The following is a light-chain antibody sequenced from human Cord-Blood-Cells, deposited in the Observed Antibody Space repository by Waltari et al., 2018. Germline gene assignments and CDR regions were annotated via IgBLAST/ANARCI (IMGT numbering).Light chain of an antibody. V-gene: IGKV4-1*01. CDR3: QQYYSTPFT. Sequence: DIVMTQSPDSLAVSLGARATINCKSSQSVLYSSNNKNYLAWYQQKPGQPPKLLIYWASTRESGVPDRFSGRGSGTDFTLTISSLQAEDVAVYYCQQYYSTPFTCGPGTKVDIK. J-gene: IGKJ3*01. CDR2: WAS. CDR1: QSVLYSSNNKNY.